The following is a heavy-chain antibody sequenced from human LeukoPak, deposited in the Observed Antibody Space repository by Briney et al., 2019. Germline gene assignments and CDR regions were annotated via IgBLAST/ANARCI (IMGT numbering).Heavy chain of an antibody. J-gene: IGHJ4*02. CDR1: GFTFSSYG. Sequence: GGSLRLSCAASGFTFSSYGMRWVRQAPGKGMEWLAVISYDGSNKYYADSVKGRFTISRDNSKNTLYLQMNSLRAEDTAVYYCAKAYYYDSIGYPDYWGQGTLVTVSS. V-gene: IGHV3-30*18. CDR3: AKAYYYDSIGYPDY. CDR2: ISYDGSNK. D-gene: IGHD3-22*01.